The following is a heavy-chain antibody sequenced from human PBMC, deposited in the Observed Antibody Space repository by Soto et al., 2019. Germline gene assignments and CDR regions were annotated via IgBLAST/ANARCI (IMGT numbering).Heavy chain of an antibody. Sequence: SETLSLTCTVSGGSISSSSYYWGWIRQPPGKGLEWIGSIYYSGSTYYNPSLKSRVTISVDTSKNQFSLKLSSVTAADTAVYYCASGGYCSSTSCYSYYYYYMDVWGKGTTVT. V-gene: IGHV4-39*01. D-gene: IGHD2-2*01. CDR2: IYYSGST. CDR3: ASGGYCSSTSCYSYYYYYMDV. CDR1: GGSISSSSYY. J-gene: IGHJ6*03.